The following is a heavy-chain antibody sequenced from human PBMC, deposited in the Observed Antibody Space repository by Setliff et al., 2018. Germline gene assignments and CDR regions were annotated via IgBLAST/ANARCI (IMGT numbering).Heavy chain of an antibody. CDR1: GYTFTSYG. Sequence: ASVKVSCKASGYTFTSYGISWLRQAPGQGLEWVGWISANNGYMVFAQNLQGRIIMTTDTPTSTAYMELRSLRSDDTAVYYCARGPPDFVVVPAAAKFDYWGPGTLVTVSS. CDR2: ISANNGYM. J-gene: IGHJ4*02. D-gene: IGHD2-2*01. CDR3: ARGPPDFVVVPAAAKFDY. V-gene: IGHV1-18*01.